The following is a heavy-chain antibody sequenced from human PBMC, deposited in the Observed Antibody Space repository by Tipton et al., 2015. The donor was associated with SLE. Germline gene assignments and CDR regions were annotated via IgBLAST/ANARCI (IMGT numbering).Heavy chain of an antibody. V-gene: IGHV4-39*01. J-gene: IGHJ2*01. CDR3: TAEQATFGGVIVGWYFDL. CDR1: GGSISSSSYY. Sequence: TLSLTCTVSGGSISSSSYYWGWIRQPPGKGLEWIGSIYYSGSTYYNPSLKSRVTISVDTSKNQFSLKLSSVTAADTAVYYCTAEQATFGGVIVGWYFDLWGRGTLVTVSS. CDR2: IYYSGST. D-gene: IGHD3-16*02.